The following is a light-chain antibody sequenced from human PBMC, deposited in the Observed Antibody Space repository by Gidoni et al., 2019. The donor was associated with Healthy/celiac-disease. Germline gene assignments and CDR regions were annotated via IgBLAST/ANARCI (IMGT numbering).Light chain of an antibody. CDR1: SRDVGGYNY. J-gene: IGLJ2*01. CDR2: EVS. Sequence: QSALTQPPSASGSPGHSVTISCTGTSRDVGGYNYVSWYQPHPGKAPKRMIYEVSKRPSGVPDRFSGSKSGNTAFLTVSGLQAEDEADYYCSSYAGSNNLVFGGGTKLTVL. CDR3: SSYAGSNNLV. V-gene: IGLV2-8*01.